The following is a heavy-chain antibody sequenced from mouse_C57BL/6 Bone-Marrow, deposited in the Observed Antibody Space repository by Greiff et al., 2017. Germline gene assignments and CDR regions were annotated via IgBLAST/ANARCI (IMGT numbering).Heavy chain of an antibody. CDR3: ARHEAGGDSSGYGAY. V-gene: IGHV1-62-2*01. CDR1: GYTFTEYT. Sequence: VNVVESGAELVKPGASVKLSCKASGYTFTEYTIHWVKQRSGQGLEWIGWFYPGSGSIKYNEKFKDKATLTADKSSSTVYMELSRLTSEDSAVYFCARHEAGGDSSGYGAYWGQGTLVTVSA. CDR2: FYPGSGSI. D-gene: IGHD3-2*02. J-gene: IGHJ3*01.